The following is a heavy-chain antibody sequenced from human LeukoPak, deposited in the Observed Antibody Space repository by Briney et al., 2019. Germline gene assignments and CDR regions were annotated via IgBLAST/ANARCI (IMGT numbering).Heavy chain of an antibody. Sequence: GGSLRLSCAASGFTFSSYAMSWVRQAPGKGLEWVSLISGSGAITYYADSVKGRFTISRDNSKNTLFLHMNSLRAEDTAIYYCAKRGAVAGLYYFGYWGQGTLVTVSS. CDR3: AKRGAVAGLYYFGY. D-gene: IGHD6-13*01. CDR1: GFTFSSYA. J-gene: IGHJ4*02. V-gene: IGHV3-23*01. CDR2: ISGSGAIT.